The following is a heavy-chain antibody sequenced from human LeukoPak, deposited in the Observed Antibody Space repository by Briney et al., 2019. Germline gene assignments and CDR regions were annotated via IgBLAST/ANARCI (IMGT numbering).Heavy chain of an antibody. CDR3: ARGHCTNAVCRTFDY. V-gene: IGHV1-2*02. Sequence: GASVKVSCKASGYTFTGYYIHWVRQAPGQGLEWMGWINGDNGGTRYAEKFQGRVTMTRDTSISTAYMELSRLTSDDTALYYCARGHCTNAVCRTFDYWGQGTLVTVSS. CDR1: GYTFTGYY. CDR2: INGDNGGT. J-gene: IGHJ4*02. D-gene: IGHD2-8*01.